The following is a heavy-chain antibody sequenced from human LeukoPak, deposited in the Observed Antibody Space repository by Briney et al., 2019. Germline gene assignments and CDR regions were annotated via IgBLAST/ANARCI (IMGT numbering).Heavy chain of an antibody. CDR2: MNPNSGNT. D-gene: IGHD3-9*01. V-gene: IGHV1-8*02. Sequence: ASVKVSCKVSGYTFTSYDINGVRQATGQGLEWMGWMNPNSGNTGYAQKFQGRVTMTRNTSISTAYMELSSLRSEDTAVYYCARGSLLRCFDWLLSPPDYWGQGTLVTVSS. CDR1: GYTFTSYD. J-gene: IGHJ4*02. CDR3: ARGSLLRCFDWLLSPPDY.